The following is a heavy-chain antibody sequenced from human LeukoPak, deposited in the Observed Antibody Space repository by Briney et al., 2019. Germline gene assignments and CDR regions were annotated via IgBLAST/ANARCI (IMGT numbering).Heavy chain of an antibody. V-gene: IGHV3-66*01. Sequence: GGSLRLSCAASGFTVSSNYMSWVRQAPGKGLEWVSVIYSGGSTYYADSVKGRFTISRDNSKNTLYLQMNSLRAEDTAVYYCARSRITMVRGVIPPYDYWGRGTLVTVSS. CDR1: GFTVSSNY. CDR3: ARSRITMVRGVIPPYDY. D-gene: IGHD3-10*01. CDR2: IYSGGST. J-gene: IGHJ4*02.